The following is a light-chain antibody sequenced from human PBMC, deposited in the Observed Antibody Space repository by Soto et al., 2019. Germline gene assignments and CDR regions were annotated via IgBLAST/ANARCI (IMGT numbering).Light chain of an antibody. V-gene: IGKV1-5*01. CDR3: QQYSSYFRT. Sequence: DIQMTQSPSTLSASVGDRVTITCGASQSIGTWLAWYQQKPGEAPNLLIYDASSLQSGVPSRFSGSGSGTEFTLTISSLQPDDFATYYCQQYSSYFRTFGQGTKVDI. CDR2: DAS. CDR1: QSIGTW. J-gene: IGKJ1*01.